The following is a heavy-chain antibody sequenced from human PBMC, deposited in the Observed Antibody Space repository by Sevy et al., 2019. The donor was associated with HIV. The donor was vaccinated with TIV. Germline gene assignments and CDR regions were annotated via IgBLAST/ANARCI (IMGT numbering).Heavy chain of an antibody. CDR2: INTNTGNP. J-gene: IGHJ4*02. D-gene: IGHD6-13*01. CDR3: ARAGWQQLAYYFDY. CDR1: GYTFTSYA. V-gene: IGHV7-4-1*02. Sequence: ASVKVSCKASGYTFTSYAMNWVRQAPGEGLEWMGWINTNTGNPTYAQGFTGRFVFSLDTSVSTAYLQISSLKAEDTAVYYCARAGWQQLAYYFDYWGQGTLVTVSS.